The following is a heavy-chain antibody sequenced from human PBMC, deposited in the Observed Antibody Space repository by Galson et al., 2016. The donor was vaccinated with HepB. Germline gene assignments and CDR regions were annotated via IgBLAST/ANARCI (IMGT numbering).Heavy chain of an antibody. Sequence: SVKVSCKASGYTFTSYGISWVRQAPGQGLEWMGWISAYNGNTNYAQKLQGRVTMTTDTSTSTAYMELRSLRSDDTAVYYCSGVTSGSYSLIGWFDPWGQGTLVTVSS. CDR1: GYTFTSYG. CDR3: SGVTSGSYSLIGWFDP. J-gene: IGHJ5*02. CDR2: ISAYNGNT. D-gene: IGHD1-26*01. V-gene: IGHV1-18*01.